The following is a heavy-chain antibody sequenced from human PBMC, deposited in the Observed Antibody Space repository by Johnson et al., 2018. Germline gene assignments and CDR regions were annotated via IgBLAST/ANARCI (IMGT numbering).Heavy chain of an antibody. V-gene: IGHV3-33*01. Sequence: QVQLVESGGGVVQPWRSLRLSCAASGFTFSSYGMHWVRQAPGKGLEWVAVIWYDGSNKYYADSVKGRFTISRDNSKNTLYLEMNSLRAEDTAVYYCARARSWGIQLYYYYYGMDVWGQGTTVTGSS. J-gene: IGHJ6*02. CDR3: ARARSWGIQLYYYYYGMDV. D-gene: IGHD5-18*01. CDR2: IWYDGSNK. CDR1: GFTFSSYG.